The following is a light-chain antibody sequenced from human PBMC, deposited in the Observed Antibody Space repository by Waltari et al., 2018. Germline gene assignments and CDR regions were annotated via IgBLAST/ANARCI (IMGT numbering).Light chain of an antibody. CDR3: QSADSSGSYV. Sequence: SSELTQPPSVSVSPGQTARITCSGDAFPKQYAYWYQQKPGQTPVLVIYKDTERPSGIPGRFSASSSGTTVTLTISGVQAEDEADYYCQSADSSGSYVFGSGTKVTVL. CDR1: AFPKQY. CDR2: KDT. V-gene: IGLV3-25*03. J-gene: IGLJ1*01.